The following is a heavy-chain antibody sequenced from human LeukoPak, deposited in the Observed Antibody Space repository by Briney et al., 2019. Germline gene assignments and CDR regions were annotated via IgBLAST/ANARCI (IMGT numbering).Heavy chain of an antibody. CDR3: ARAVDSGYDFWSGYPVDY. D-gene: IGHD3-3*01. V-gene: IGHV1-2*02. CDR1: GYTFTGYY. CDR2: XNPNSGGT. J-gene: IGHJ4*02. Sequence: ASVKVSCKASGYTFTGYYMHWVRQAPGQGLEWXXXXNPNSGGTNYAQKFQGRVTMTRDTSISTAYMELSRLRSDDTAVYYCARAVDSGYDFWSGYPVDYWGQGTLVTVSS.